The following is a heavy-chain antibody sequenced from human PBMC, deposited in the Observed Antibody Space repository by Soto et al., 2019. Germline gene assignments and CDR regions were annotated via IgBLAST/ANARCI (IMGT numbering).Heavy chain of an antibody. Sequence: QVQLQESGPGLVKPSQTLSLTCTVSGGSISSSGSYWSWIRQHPGEGLEWIGYISYSGSTVYNPSLESRVTISVDTSKNQFSLNLSSVTAADTAVYYCARAAANIDYWGQGTLVTVSS. V-gene: IGHV4-31*03. J-gene: IGHJ4*02. CDR3: ARAAANIDY. CDR1: GGSISSSGSY. CDR2: ISYSGST. D-gene: IGHD2-2*01.